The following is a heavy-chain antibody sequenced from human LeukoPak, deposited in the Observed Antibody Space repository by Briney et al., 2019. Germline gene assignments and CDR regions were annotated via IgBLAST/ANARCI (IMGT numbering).Heavy chain of an antibody. CDR1: GGSISSSSYY. J-gene: IGHJ6*03. CDR3: ARAIAAAGKGNYYYYMDV. V-gene: IGHV4-39*07. Sequence: PSETLSLTCIVSGGSISSSSYYWGWIRQPPGKGLEWIGSIYYSGSTYYNPSLKSRVTISVDTSKNQFSLKLSSVTAADTAVYYCARAIAAAGKGNYYYYMDVWGKGTTVTVSS. D-gene: IGHD6-13*01. CDR2: IYYSGST.